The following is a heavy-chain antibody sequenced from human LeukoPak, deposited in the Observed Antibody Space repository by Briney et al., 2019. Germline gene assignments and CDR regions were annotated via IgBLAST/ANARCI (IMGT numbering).Heavy chain of an antibody. J-gene: IGHJ5*02. CDR3: ARHYADFTGYSSHTFDP. CDR2: IYYSGST. D-gene: IGHD6-13*01. V-gene: IGHV4-39*01. CDR1: GGSISSSSYY. Sequence: SETLSLTCTVSGGSISSSSYYWGWIRQPPGKGLEWIGSIYYSGSTYYNPCLKSRVTISVDTSKNQFSLKLSSVTAADTAVYYCARHYADFTGYSSHTFDPWGQGTLVTVSS.